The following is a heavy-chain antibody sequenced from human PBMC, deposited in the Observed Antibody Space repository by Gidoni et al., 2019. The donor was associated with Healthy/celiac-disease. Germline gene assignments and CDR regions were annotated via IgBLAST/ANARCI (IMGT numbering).Heavy chain of an antibody. J-gene: IGHJ4*02. CDR1: GYSFTSYW. Sequence: EVQLVQSGAEVKKPGESLRISCKGSGYSFTSYWISWVRQMPGKGLEWMGRIDPSDSYTNYSPSFQGHVTISADKSISTAYLQWSSLKASDTAMYYCASGDGADPLYSSGWYYWGQGTLVTVSS. V-gene: IGHV5-10-1*01. CDR3: ASGDGADPLYSSGWYY. CDR2: IDPSDSYT. D-gene: IGHD6-19*01.